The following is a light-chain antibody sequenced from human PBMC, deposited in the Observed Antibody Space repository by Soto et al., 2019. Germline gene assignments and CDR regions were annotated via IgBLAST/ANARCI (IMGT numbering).Light chain of an antibody. CDR3: QQYNEWPPFT. CDR1: QSVSSSY. Sequence: EIVLTHSPGTLSFSPLQRATLSGRSSQSVSSSYLAWYQQKPGQAPRFLNYSSSSRATGLPDRFSGSGSGTDFTLTISSLQSEDFAVYYCQQYNEWPPFTFGQGTRLEI. J-gene: IGKJ5*01. V-gene: IGKV3-20*01. CDR2: SSS.